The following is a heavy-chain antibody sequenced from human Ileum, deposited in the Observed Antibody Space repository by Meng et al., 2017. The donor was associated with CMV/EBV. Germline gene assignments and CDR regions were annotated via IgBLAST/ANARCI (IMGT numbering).Heavy chain of an antibody. D-gene: IGHD2-2*01. Sequence: KASRYTFTGYYMHWVRQAPGQGLEWVGWINPTSGGTNYAQKFQGRVTMTRDTSISTAYMELSRLRSDDTAVYYCATSLVVPGSGFDPWGQGTLVTVSS. CDR2: INPTSGGT. J-gene: IGHJ5*02. CDR3: ATSLVVPGSGFDP. V-gene: IGHV1-2*02. CDR1: RYTFTGYY.